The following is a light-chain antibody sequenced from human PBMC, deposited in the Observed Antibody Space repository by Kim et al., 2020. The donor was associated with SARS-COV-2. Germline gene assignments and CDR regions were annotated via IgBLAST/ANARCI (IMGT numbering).Light chain of an antibody. J-gene: IGKJ2*01. CDR2: AAS. CDR3: QQSYSVPYT. Sequence: DIQMTQSPSSLSASVRDRVTITCRASQSISTYLNWYQRKPGKAPKLLIYAASSLQSGVSSRFSGRGSGTDFTLTISSLQPEDFATYYCQQSYSVPYTFGQGTKLEI. V-gene: IGKV1-39*01. CDR1: QSISTY.